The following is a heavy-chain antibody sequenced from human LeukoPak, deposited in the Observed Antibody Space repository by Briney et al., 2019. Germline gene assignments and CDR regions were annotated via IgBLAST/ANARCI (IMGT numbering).Heavy chain of an antibody. V-gene: IGHV1-18*01. Sequence: ASVKVSCKATSRISWVRQAPGQGLEWMGWISAYNGNTNYAQKLQGRVTMTTDISTSTAYMELRSLRSDDTAVYYCARDVRDARNDAFDIWGQGTMVTVSS. CDR3: ARDVRDARNDAFDI. CDR1: TSR. D-gene: IGHD2-21*02. CDR2: ISAYNGNT. J-gene: IGHJ3*02.